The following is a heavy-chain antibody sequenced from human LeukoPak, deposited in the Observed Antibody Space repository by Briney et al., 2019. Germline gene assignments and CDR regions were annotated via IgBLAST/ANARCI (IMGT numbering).Heavy chain of an antibody. J-gene: IGHJ4*02. D-gene: IGHD6-13*01. V-gene: IGHV4-34*01. CDR3: ARVIVAAAGKEQFDY. Sequence: SETLSLTCAVYGGSFSGYYWSWIRQPPGKGLEWIGDINHSGSTNYNPSLKSRVTISVDTSKNQFSLKLSSVTAADTAVYYCARVIVAAAGKEQFDYWGQGTLVTVSS. CDR2: INHSGST. CDR1: GGSFSGYY.